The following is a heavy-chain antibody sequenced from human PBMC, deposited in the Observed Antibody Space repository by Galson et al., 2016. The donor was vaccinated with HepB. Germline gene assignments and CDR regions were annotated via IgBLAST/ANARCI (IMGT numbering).Heavy chain of an antibody. Sequence: SLRLSCAASGFTFSGYSMTWVRQAPGKGLEWVANINRGGSEKNYVDSEKGRFTISRDNAKNLVYLQMNSLRAEDTAMYYCASAQAATESDYWGQGTLVTVSP. CDR3: ASAQAATESDY. V-gene: IGHV3-7*01. J-gene: IGHJ4*02. CDR1: GFTFSGYS. D-gene: IGHD1-1*01. CDR2: INRGGSEK.